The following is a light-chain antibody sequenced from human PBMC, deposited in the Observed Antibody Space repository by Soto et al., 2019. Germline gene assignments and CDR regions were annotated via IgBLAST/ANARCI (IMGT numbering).Light chain of an antibody. CDR2: AAS. V-gene: IGKV1-39*01. Sequence: DIQMTQSPSSLSASVGDRVTITCRAGQSISKYLNWYQQKPGKAPKVLIYAASSLQGGVPSRFSGSGSGTDFTLSIKSMQTEDYANYSCQQSYSTPYTFGPGTKVDIK. J-gene: IGKJ3*01. CDR1: QSISKY. CDR3: QQSYSTPYT.